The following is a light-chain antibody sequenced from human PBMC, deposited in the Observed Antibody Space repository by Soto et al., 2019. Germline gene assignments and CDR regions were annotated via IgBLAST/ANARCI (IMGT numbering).Light chain of an antibody. CDR2: HVT. CDR3: CSLTTSHTYV. CDR1: SSDVGHYDY. Sequence: QSVLAQPASVSGSPGQSITISCTGTSSDVGHYDYVSWYQQHPGKAPKLMIYHVTYRPSGVSNRYSGSKSGNSASLTISGLEADDEADYYCCSLTTSHTYVVGSGTKVTGL. V-gene: IGLV2-14*03. J-gene: IGLJ1*01.